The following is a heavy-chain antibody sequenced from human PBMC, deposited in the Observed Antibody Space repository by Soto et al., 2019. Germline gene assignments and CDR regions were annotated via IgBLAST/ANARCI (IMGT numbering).Heavy chain of an antibody. J-gene: IGHJ6*03. CDR3: ARGSWDDVSGHYYMDV. V-gene: IGHV6-1*01. Sequence: SPTVSRTCDLCGESVSSYSAGWNWIRQSPSRGLEWLGRTYYRSKWYNNYAVSVKSRVSVNPDTAKNQFSLQLNSVTPEDTAVYYCARGSWDDVSGHYYMDVWGKGTTVTVSS. D-gene: IGHD1-1*01. CDR2: TYYRSKWYN. CDR1: GESVSSYSAG.